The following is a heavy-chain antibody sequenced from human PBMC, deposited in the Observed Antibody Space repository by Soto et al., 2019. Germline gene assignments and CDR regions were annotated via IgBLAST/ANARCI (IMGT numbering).Heavy chain of an antibody. Sequence: PSETLSLTCAVYGGFLSESYWTWIRQPPGKGLEWIGEINHVGGTNYNPSLKSRVTMSVDTSQNQFSLRLISVTAADTAMYFCVRIRYQLPSSVLWLDPWGQGAPVTVSS. CDR2: INHVGGT. CDR3: VRIRYQLPSSVLWLDP. CDR1: GGFLSESY. D-gene: IGHD3-16*01. J-gene: IGHJ5*02. V-gene: IGHV4-34*01.